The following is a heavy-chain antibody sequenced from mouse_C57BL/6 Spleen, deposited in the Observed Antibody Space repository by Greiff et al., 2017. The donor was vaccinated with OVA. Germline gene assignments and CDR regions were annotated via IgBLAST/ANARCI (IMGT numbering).Heavy chain of an antibody. Sequence: VQLVESGAELVRPGASVTLSCKASGYTFTDYEMHWVKQTPVHGLEWIGAIDPETGGTAYTHKFKGKAILTADKSSSTAYMELRSLTSEDSAVYYCTRNWDAGYWGQGTTLTVSS. J-gene: IGHJ2*01. CDR2: IDPETGGT. D-gene: IGHD4-1*01. CDR3: TRNWDAGY. CDR1: GYTFTDYE. V-gene: IGHV1-15*01.